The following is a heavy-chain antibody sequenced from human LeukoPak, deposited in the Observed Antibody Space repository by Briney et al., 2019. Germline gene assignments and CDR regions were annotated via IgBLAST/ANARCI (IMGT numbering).Heavy chain of an antibody. J-gene: IGHJ4*02. CDR3: ARGRQLIAAAGSFAD. V-gene: IGHV4-59*11. CDR1: GGSISSHY. D-gene: IGHD6-13*01. CDR2: IYYSGST. Sequence: SETLSLTCTVSGGSISSHYWSWIRQPPGKGLEWIGYIYYSGSTNYNPSLKSRVTISVDTSRNQFSLKLSSVTAADTAVYYCARGRQLIAAAGSFADWGQGTLVTVSS.